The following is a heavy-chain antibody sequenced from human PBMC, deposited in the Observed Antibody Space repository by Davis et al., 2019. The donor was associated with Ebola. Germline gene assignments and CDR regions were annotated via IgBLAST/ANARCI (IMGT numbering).Heavy chain of an antibody. J-gene: IGHJ4*02. Sequence: GESLKISCAASGFLFSSYAMSWVRQAPGRGLEWVSSISASGGATFYADSVKGRIVMSRDNSNDILYLRMNNLRAEDTAIYYCAKDLTSYYGSGDFFDYWGQGILVTVSS. V-gene: IGHV3-23*01. CDR2: ISASGGAT. CDR3: AKDLTSYYGSGDFFDY. CDR1: GFLFSSYA. D-gene: IGHD3-10*01.